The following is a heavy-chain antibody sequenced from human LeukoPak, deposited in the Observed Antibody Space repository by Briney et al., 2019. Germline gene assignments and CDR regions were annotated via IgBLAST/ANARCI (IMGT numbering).Heavy chain of an antibody. Sequence: GWFLRLSCAASGFTLSNYDMNWVRQAPGKGLEWVSTITTSSRYIYYKDSVRGRFTISRDDAKNSLYLEMNSLRAEGTAVYYCARADCSSSTCYLRRSWFDPWGQGTLVSVSS. V-gene: IGHV3-21*01. CDR3: ARADCSSSTCYLRRSWFDP. D-gene: IGHD2-2*01. CDR2: ITTSSRYI. J-gene: IGHJ5*02. CDR1: GFTLSNYD.